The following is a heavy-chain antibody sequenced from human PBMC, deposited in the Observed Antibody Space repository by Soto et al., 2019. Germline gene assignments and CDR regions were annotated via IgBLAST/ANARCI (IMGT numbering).Heavy chain of an antibody. CDR3: VRIYYYDPPGAFDI. CDR2: FSGSGPTT. D-gene: IGHD3-22*01. V-gene: IGHV3-23*01. J-gene: IGHJ3*02. CDR1: GFIFRDWF. Sequence: GGSLRLSCAASGFIFRDWFMSWIRQAPGKRLEWVSSFSGSGPTTYYADSVKGRFTISRDNSKKTLYLQMNSLRAEDTVVYYCVRIYYYDPPGAFDIWGQGTMVTVSS.